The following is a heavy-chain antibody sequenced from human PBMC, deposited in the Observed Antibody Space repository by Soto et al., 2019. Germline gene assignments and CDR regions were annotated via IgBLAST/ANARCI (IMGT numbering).Heavy chain of an antibody. CDR1: GGSISSSSYY. Sequence: PSETLSLTCTVSGGSISSSSYYWGWIRQPPGKGLEWIGSIYYSGSTYYNPSLKSRVTISVDTSKNQFSLKLSAVTAADTAVYYCARSRITIFGVVEARWFDPWGQGTLVTVSS. J-gene: IGHJ5*02. D-gene: IGHD3-3*01. V-gene: IGHV4-39*01. CDR2: IYYSGST. CDR3: ARSRITIFGVVEARWFDP.